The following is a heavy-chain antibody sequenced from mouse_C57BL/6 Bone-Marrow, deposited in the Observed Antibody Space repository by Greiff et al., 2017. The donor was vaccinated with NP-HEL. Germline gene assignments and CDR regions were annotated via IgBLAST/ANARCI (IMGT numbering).Heavy chain of an antibody. V-gene: IGHV1-18*01. CDR1: GYTFTDYN. CDR2: INPNNGGT. Sequence: VQLKQSGPELVKPGASVKIPCKASGYTFTDYNMDWVKQSHGKSLEWIGDINPNNGGTIYNQKFKGKATLTVDKSSSTAYMELRSLTSEDTAVYYCAGVVATSYWYFDVWGTGTTVTVSS. CDR3: AGVVATSYWYFDV. J-gene: IGHJ1*03. D-gene: IGHD1-1*01.